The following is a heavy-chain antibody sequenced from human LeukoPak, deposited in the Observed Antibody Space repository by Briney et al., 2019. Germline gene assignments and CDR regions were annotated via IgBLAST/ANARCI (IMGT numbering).Heavy chain of an antibody. V-gene: IGHV3-21*04. CDR3: AKYYYYGSGSYYKYYYYYMDV. J-gene: IGHJ6*03. Sequence: GGSLRLSCVASGFTFSSYSMNWVRQAPGKGLEWVSSISSSSSYIYYADSVKGRFTISRDNSKNTLYLQMNSLRAEDTAVYYCAKYYYYGSGSYYKYYYYYMDVWGRGTTVTVSS. CDR1: GFTFSSYS. CDR2: ISSSSSYI. D-gene: IGHD3-10*01.